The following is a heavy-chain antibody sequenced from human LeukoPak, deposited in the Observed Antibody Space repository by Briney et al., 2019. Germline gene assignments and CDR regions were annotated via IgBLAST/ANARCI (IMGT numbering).Heavy chain of an antibody. V-gene: IGHV3-11*06. D-gene: IGHD6-13*01. Sequence: GGSLRLSRAASGFTFSDYYMTWIRQAPGKGLEWVSYISSSTGYTNYADSVKGRFTISRDNAKNLLYLQMNSLRAEDAAVYYCARSVLYSSTSFPDYWGQGTLVTVSS. CDR1: GFTFSDYY. CDR3: ARSVLYSSTSFPDY. J-gene: IGHJ4*02. CDR2: ISSSTGYT.